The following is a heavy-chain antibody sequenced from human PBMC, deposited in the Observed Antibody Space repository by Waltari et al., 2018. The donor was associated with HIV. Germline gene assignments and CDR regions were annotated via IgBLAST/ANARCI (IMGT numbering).Heavy chain of an antibody. CDR2: IGTAGDT. CDR1: GFTFSSYD. J-gene: IGHJ4*02. D-gene: IGHD4-17*01. V-gene: IGHV3-13*04. CDR3: ARGNDYGDPYYFDY. Sequence: EVQLVESGGGLVPPGGSLRLSCAASGFTFSSYDMHWVRQATGKGLEWVSAIGTAGDTYYPGSVKGRFTISRENAKNSLYLQMNSLRAGDTAVYYCARGNDYGDPYYFDYWGQGTLVTVSS.